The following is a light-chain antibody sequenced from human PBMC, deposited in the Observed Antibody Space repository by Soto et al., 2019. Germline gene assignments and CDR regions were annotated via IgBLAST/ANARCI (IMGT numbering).Light chain of an antibody. CDR2: FAS. Sequence: EIVMTQSPLSLSVTPGESASISCRSSESLHKYLVWNLQKPGQSPPLLIYFASTRAPGTPARYSGSVSDTDFKPTISSVEAEDIGVYYCLQVVQTPFTFGPGTRVDIK. CDR1: ESLHKY. J-gene: IGKJ3*01. CDR3: LQVVQTPFT. V-gene: IGKV2-28*01.